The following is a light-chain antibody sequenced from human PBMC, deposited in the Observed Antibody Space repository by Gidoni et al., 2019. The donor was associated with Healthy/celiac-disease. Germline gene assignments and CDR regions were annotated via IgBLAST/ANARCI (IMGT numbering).Light chain of an antibody. V-gene: IGLV2-23*01. CDR2: EGS. J-gene: IGLJ2*01. CDR3: CSYAGRSTHVV. CDR1: SSDVGSYNL. Sequence: QSALTQPASQSGSPGQYTTISFTGTSSDVGSYNLVSWYQQHPGKAPKLMIYEGSKRPSGVSNRFSGSKSGNTASLTISGLQAEDEADYYCCSYAGRSTHVVFGGGTKLTVL.